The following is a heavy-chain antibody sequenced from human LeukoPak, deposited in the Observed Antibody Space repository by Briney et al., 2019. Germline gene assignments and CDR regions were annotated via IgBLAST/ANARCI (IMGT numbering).Heavy chain of an antibody. CDR1: GYTFTSYG. J-gene: IGHJ4*02. D-gene: IGHD3-9*01. V-gene: IGHV1-69*13. Sequence: GASVKVSCKASGYTFTSYGISWVRQAPGQGLEWMGGIIPIFGTANYAQKFQGRVTITADESTSTAYMELSSLRSEDTAVYYCAREPYYDILTGYLDYWGQGTLVTVSS. CDR2: IIPIFGTA. CDR3: AREPYYDILTGYLDY.